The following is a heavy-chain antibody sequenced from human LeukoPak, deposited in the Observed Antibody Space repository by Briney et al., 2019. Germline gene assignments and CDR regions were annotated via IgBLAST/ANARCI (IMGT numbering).Heavy chain of an antibody. D-gene: IGHD6-13*01. CDR1: GYTFTSYG. Sequence: ASVKVSCKASGYTFTSYGISWVRQAPGQGLEWMGWISAYNGNTNYAQIPQGRVTMTTDTSTSTAYMELRSLRSDDTAVYYCARVWQQQLVFDYWGQGTLVTVSS. J-gene: IGHJ4*02. CDR3: ARVWQQQLVFDY. V-gene: IGHV1-18*01. CDR2: ISAYNGNT.